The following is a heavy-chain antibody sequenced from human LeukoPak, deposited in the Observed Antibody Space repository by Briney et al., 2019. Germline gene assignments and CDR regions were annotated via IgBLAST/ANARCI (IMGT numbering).Heavy chain of an antibody. D-gene: IGHD6-6*01. CDR1: GFTYSDYA. Sequence: GGSLGLSCVASGFTYSDYAMHWVRQAPGKGLEYLSVISSNGGNTYYANSVKGRFTISRDNSKKTLYLQMGSLRAEDMAVYYCARTRQSGRSSSVGDGLDIWGQGTMVTVSS. CDR2: ISSNGGNT. V-gene: IGHV3-64*01. J-gene: IGHJ3*02. CDR3: ARTRQSGRSSSVGDGLDI.